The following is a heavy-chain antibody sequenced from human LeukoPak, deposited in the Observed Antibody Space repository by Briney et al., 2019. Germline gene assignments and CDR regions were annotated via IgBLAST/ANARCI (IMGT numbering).Heavy chain of an antibody. D-gene: IGHD3-10*01. CDR1: GYTFTGYY. Sequence: ASVKVSCKASGYTFTGYYMHWVRQAPGQGLEWMGWINPNSGGTNYAQKFQGRVTMTRDTSISTAYMELSRLRSDDTAVYYCARGDYYYGSLIFGHFDYWGQGTLVTVSS. V-gene: IGHV1-2*02. CDR2: INPNSGGT. J-gene: IGHJ4*02. CDR3: ARGDYYYGSLIFGHFDY.